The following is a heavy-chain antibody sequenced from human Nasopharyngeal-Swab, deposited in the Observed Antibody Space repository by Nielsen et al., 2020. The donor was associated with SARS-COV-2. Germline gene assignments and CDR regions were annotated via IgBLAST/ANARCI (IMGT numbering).Heavy chain of an antibody. V-gene: IGHV3-74*01. CDR1: GFTFSSYC. D-gene: IGHD1-1*01. Sequence: GGSLRLSCAASGFTFSSYCMHWVRQAPGKWLVWVARILTDGSSTSFADSVKGRFTISRDNAKNPLYLQMNSLRAGDTAVYYCAFKSINSRGVFDVWGQGTTVTVSS. CDR2: ILTDGSST. CDR3: AFKSINSRGVFDV. J-gene: IGHJ6*02.